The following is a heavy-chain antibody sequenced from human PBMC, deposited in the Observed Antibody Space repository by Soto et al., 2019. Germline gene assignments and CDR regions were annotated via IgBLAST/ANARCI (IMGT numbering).Heavy chain of an antibody. CDR2: IYYSGST. CDR1: GGSISSYY. D-gene: IGHD3-3*01. Sequence: SETLSLTCTVSGGSISSYYWSWIRQPPGKGLEWIGYIYYSGSTNYNPSLKSRVTISVDTSKNQFSLKLSSVTAADTAVYYCARNITIFGVVIKSGSWFDHWGQGTLVTVSS. V-gene: IGHV4-59*08. CDR3: ARNITIFGVVIKSGSWFDH. J-gene: IGHJ5*02.